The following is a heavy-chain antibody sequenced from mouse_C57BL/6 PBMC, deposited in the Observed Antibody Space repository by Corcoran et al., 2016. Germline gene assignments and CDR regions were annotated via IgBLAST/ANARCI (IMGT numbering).Heavy chain of an antibody. CDR2: ISYDGSN. CDR1: GYSITSGYS. J-gene: IGHJ4*01. V-gene: IGHV3-6*01. Sequence: DVQLQESGPGLVKPSQSLSLTCSVTGYSITSGYSWNWIRQFPGNKLEWMGYISYDGSNNYNPSLKNRISITRDTSKNQFFLKLNSVTTEDTATYYCARDYGSSYYAMDYWGQGTSVTVSS. D-gene: IGHD1-1*01. CDR3: ARDYGSSYYAMDY.